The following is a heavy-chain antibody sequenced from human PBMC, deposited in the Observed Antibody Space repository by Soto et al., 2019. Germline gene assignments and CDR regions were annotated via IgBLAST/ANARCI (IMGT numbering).Heavy chain of an antibody. CDR1: GFAGNDSA. Sequence: DVQVVQSGGGLVQPGGSLKLSCAASGFAGNDSAMHWVRQASGKGLEWVARVRSKTKNYATAYPVSVRGRFTVSRDDSMGTTYLQMNSLKTEDTAMYYCTNNFVWGQGVLVTVSS. V-gene: IGHV3-73*01. D-gene: IGHD2-15*01. CDR2: VRSKTKNYAT. J-gene: IGHJ4*02. CDR3: TNNFV.